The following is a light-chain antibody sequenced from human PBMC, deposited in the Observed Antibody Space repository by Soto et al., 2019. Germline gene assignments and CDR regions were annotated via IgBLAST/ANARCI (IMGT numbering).Light chain of an antibody. J-gene: IGKJ2*01. V-gene: IGKV3-20*01. CDR2: GAS. Sequence: EIVLTQSPGTLSLSPGERATLSCRASQSVSSSSYIAWYQQKPGQAPRLLIYGASSRATGIPDRFSGSGSGTDFTLTISRLEPEDFAVYYCQQYGSSPSYTFGQGTKLEIK. CDR1: QSVSSSSY. CDR3: QQYGSSPSYT.